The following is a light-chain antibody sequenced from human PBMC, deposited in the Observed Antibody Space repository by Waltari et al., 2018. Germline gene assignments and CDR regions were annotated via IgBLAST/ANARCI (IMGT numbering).Light chain of an antibody. CDR3: QQYYSYPQT. V-gene: IGKV1-8*01. J-gene: IGKJ1*01. CDR2: AAS. CDR1: QGISSH. Sequence: AIRMTQSPSSFSASTGDRVTITCRASQGISSHLAWYQEKPGKAPKLLIYAASTLQGGVPSRFSGSGSGTDFTLTLGWLQSEDFATYYCQQYYSYPQTFGQGTKVEIK.